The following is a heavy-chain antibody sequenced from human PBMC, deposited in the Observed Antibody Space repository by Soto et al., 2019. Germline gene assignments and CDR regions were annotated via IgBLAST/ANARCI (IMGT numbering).Heavy chain of an antibody. V-gene: IGHV4-39*01. CDR2: IYYSGST. CDR3: ARRRLSIDY. Sequence: QLQLQESGPGLVKPSETLSLTCTVSGGSISSSSYYWGWIRQPPGKGLEWIGGIYYSGSTYYTPSLKSRVTISVDTSKNQFSLKLSSVTAADTAVYYCARRRLSIDYWGQGTLVTVSS. D-gene: IGHD3-16*01. CDR1: GGSISSSSYY. J-gene: IGHJ4*02.